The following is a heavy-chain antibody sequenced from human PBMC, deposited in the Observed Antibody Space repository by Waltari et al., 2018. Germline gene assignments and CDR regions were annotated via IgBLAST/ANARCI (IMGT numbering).Heavy chain of an antibody. CDR2: ISAYNGNT. V-gene: IGHV1-18*01. Sequence: QVQLVQSGAEVKKPGASVKVSCKASGYTFTSYGISWVRQAPGHGLEWMGWISAYNGNTNYAQKLQGRVTMTTDTSTSTAYMELRSLRSDDTAVYYCARESAVWSPHYYYYYGMDVWGQGTTVTVSS. CDR1: GYTFTSYG. J-gene: IGHJ6*02. CDR3: ARESAVWSPHYYYYYGMDV. D-gene: IGHD3-16*01.